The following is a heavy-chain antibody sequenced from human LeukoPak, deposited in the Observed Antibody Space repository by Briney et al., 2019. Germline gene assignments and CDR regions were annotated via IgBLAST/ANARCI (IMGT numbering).Heavy chain of an antibody. V-gene: IGHV1-46*01. J-gene: IGHJ4*02. Sequence: ASVTVSCKASGYTFTTHFIHWLRQAPGQGLQWMGMINPSAGSAIYAQKFQGRVIMTRDTSTSTVYMELSSLRSEDTAVYYCASELSRGDEGFDYWGQGTLVTVSS. CDR2: INPSAGSA. CDR3: ASELSRGDEGFDY. CDR1: GYTFTTHF. D-gene: IGHD3-10*01.